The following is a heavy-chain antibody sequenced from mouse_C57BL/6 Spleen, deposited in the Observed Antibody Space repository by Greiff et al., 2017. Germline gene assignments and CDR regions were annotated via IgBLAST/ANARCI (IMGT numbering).Heavy chain of an antibody. CDR3: ARGGNSGY. Sequence: QVQLQQSGPELVKPGASVKISCKASGYAFSSSWMNWVKQRPGKGLEWIGRIYPGDGDTNYNGKFKGKDTLTADKSSSTAYMQLSSLTSEDSAVYFCARGGNSGYWGQGTTLTVSS. J-gene: IGHJ2*01. CDR2: IYPGDGDT. CDR1: GYAFSSSW. V-gene: IGHV1-82*01.